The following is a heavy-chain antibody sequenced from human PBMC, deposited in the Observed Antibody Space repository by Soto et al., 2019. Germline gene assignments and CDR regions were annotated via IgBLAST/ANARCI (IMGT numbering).Heavy chain of an antibody. J-gene: IGHJ4*02. V-gene: IGHV3-53*02. Sequence: EVQLVETGGGLIQPGGSLRLSCAASGFTVISNYMSWVRQAPGKGLEWVSVIYSGGSTYYADSVKGRFTISRDNSKNTLYLQMNSLRAEDTAVYYCARGNDYVLPIDYWGQGTLVTVSS. CDR2: IYSGGST. CDR1: GFTVISNY. CDR3: ARGNDYVLPIDY. D-gene: IGHD4-17*01.